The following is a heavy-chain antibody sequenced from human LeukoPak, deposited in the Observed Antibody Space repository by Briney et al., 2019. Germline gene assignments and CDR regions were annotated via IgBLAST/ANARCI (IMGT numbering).Heavy chain of an antibody. CDR2: ISPSGGST. CDR1: GYTFTGYW. V-gene: IGHV1-46*01. D-gene: IGHD1-26*01. J-gene: IGHJ3*02. Sequence: ASVKVSCKAFGYTFTGYWMHWVRQAPGQGPEWMGVISPSGGSTIYAQKFKGRVTLTRDMSTSTDYLELSSLRSDDTAVYYCARRPSGATNDAFDIWGQGTMVTVSS. CDR3: ARRPSGATNDAFDI.